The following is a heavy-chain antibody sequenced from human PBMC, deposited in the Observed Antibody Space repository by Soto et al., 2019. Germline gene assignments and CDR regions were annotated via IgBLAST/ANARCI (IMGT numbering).Heavy chain of an antibody. D-gene: IGHD3-9*01. CDR3: AKAKLRYFDWSPFDY. J-gene: IGHJ4*02. V-gene: IGHV3-9*01. CDR1: GFTFDDYA. Sequence: EVQLVESGGGLVQPGRSLRLSCAASGFTFDDYAMHWVRQAPGKGLEWVSGISWNSGNIAYADSVKGRFTISRDNAKNSLYLQMNSLRAEDTALYSCAKAKLRYFDWSPFDYWGQGTLVTVSS. CDR2: ISWNSGNI.